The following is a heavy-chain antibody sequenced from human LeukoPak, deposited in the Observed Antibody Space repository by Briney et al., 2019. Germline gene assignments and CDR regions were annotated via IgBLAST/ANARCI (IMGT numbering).Heavy chain of an antibody. D-gene: IGHD6-19*01. V-gene: IGHV3-23*01. J-gene: IGHJ4*02. CDR1: GFTFSSYA. CDR2: ISGSGGST. CDR3: AEHTRIAVAGTVDY. Sequence: GGSLRLSCAASGFTFSSYAMSWVRQAPGKGLEWVSAISGSGGSTYYADSVKGRFTISRDNSKNTLYLQMNSLRAEDTAVYYCAEHTRIAVAGTVDYWGQGTLVTVSS.